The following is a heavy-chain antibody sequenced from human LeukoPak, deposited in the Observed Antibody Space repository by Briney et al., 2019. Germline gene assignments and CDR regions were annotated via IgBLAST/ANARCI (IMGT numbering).Heavy chain of an antibody. J-gene: IGHJ4*02. Sequence: PGGSLRLSCAASGFTFDDYVMHWVRQAPGKGLEWVSLVSGDGGSIYYADSVKGRFTISRDSSKNSLYLQMNSLRTEDTALYYCAKEGGSSWYFDYWGQGTLVTVSS. CDR2: VSGDGGSI. CDR1: GFTFDDYV. D-gene: IGHD6-13*01. CDR3: AKEGGSSWYFDY. V-gene: IGHV3-43*02.